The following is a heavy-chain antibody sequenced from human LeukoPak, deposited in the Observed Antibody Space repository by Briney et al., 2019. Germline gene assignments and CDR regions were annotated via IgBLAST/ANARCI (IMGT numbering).Heavy chain of an antibody. J-gene: IGHJ4*02. CDR1: GFTFSSYW. CDR3: ARGAYYDFWSGYWGKEWYFDY. Sequence: GGSLRLSCAASGFTFSSYWMSWVRQAPGKGLEWVANIKQDGSEKYYVDSVKGRFTISRDNAKNSLYLQMNSLRAEDTAVYYCARGAYYDFWSGYWGKEWYFDYWGQGTPVTVSS. D-gene: IGHD3-3*01. V-gene: IGHV3-7*01. CDR2: IKQDGSEK.